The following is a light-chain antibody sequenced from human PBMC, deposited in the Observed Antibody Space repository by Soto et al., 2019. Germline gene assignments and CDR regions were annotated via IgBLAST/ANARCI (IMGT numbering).Light chain of an antibody. CDR1: QSVSSY. CDR3: QQYGSSPLT. Sequence: EIVLTQSPATLSLSPGGRATLSCRASQSVSSYLAWYQQKPGQAPRLLIYGASSRATGTPDRFSGSGFGTQFTLTISRLEPEDFAVYYCQQYGSSPLTFGGGTKVDIK. V-gene: IGKV3-20*01. CDR2: GAS. J-gene: IGKJ4*01.